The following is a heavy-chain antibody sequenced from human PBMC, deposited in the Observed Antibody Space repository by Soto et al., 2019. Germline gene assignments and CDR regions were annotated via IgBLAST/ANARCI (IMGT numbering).Heavy chain of an antibody. CDR2: IWYDGSNK. J-gene: IGHJ2*01. CDR1: GFTFSSYG. Sequence: QVQLVESGGGVVQPGRSLRLSCAASGFTFSSYGMPWVRQAPGEGLEWVAVIWYDGSNKYYADSVKGRFPISRDNSKKTLYLQKNSRRAEDTAVYYCARDGARGYSDYVENWYFDLWGRGTLVTVSS. V-gene: IGHV3-33*01. D-gene: IGHD4-17*01. CDR3: ARDGARGYSDYVENWYFDL.